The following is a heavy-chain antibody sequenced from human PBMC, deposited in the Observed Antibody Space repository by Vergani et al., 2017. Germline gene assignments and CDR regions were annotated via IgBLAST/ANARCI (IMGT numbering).Heavy chain of an antibody. CDR1: GGSFSGYY. CDR2: SNHSGST. CDR3: ARLGEDYVWGSYRYTVYFDY. Sequence: QVQLQQWGAGLLKPSETLSLTCAVYGGSFSGYYWSWIRQPPGKGLEWIGESNHSGSTNYNPSLKSRVTIAVATSKNQFSLKLSSVTAADTAVYYCARLGEDYVWGSYRYTVYFDYWGQGTLVTVSS. V-gene: IGHV4-34*01. D-gene: IGHD3-16*02. J-gene: IGHJ4*02.